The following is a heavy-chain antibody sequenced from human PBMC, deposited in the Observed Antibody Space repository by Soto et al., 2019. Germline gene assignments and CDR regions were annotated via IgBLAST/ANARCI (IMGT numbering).Heavy chain of an antibody. CDR2: ISSSGGTT. V-gene: IGHV3-23*01. D-gene: IGHD4-17*01. CDR1: GFTFSSFA. Sequence: SGGSLRLSCAASGFTFSSFAMSWVRQAPGKGLDYVSTISSSGGTTYYAASVRGRFTISRDNSKDTLYLQMNSLRAEDAAVYFCARATTVVVDWFDPWGQGTLVTVSS. CDR3: ARATTVVVDWFDP. J-gene: IGHJ5*02.